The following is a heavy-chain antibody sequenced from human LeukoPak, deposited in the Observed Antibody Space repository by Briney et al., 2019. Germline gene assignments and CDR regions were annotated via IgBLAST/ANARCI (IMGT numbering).Heavy chain of an antibody. D-gene: IGHD3-22*01. Sequence: SETLSLTCAVSGGSISSGGYSRSWIRQPPGKCLEWIGYIYHSGSTYYNPSLKSRVTISVDRSKNQFSLKLSSVTAADTAVYYCARGLSYDSSGYQYNWFDPWGQGTLVTVFS. CDR1: GGSISSGGYS. V-gene: IGHV4-30-2*01. J-gene: IGHJ5*02. CDR2: IYHSGST. CDR3: ARGLSYDSSGYQYNWFDP.